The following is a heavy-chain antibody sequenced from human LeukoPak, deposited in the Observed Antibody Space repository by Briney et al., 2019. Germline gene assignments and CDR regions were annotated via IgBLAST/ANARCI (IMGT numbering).Heavy chain of an antibody. Sequence: GGSLRLSCAASGFTVSSNYMSWVRQAPGEGLEWVSVIYSGGSTYYADSVKGRFTISRDNAKNSLYLQMNSLRAEDTAVYYCARAVGANAFDIWGQGTMVTVSS. CDR1: GFTVSSNY. CDR2: IYSGGST. J-gene: IGHJ3*02. V-gene: IGHV3-66*01. CDR3: ARAVGANAFDI. D-gene: IGHD5-12*01.